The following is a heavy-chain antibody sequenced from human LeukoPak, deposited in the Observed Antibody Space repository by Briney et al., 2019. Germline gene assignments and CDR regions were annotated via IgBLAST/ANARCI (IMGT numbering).Heavy chain of an antibody. D-gene: IGHD6-19*01. V-gene: IGHV3-66*01. Sequence: GGSLRLSCAASGFTVSSNYMSWVRQAPGKGLEWVSVIYSGGSTYYADSVKGRFTISRDNSKNTLYLQMNSLRAEDTAVYYCARGWHSSGYHASDIWGQGTMVTVSS. CDR1: GFTVSSNY. J-gene: IGHJ3*02. CDR3: ARGWHSSGYHASDI. CDR2: IYSGGST.